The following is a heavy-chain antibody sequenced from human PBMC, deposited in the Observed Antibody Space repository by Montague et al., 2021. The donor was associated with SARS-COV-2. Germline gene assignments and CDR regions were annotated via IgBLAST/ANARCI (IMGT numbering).Heavy chain of an antibody. V-gene: IGHV3-66*01. Sequence: SLRLSCAASGFTVSTNYVSWVRQAPRKGLEWVAVLYGGDNSNYTDSVKGRFTISRDNSKNTLYLQMKSLRAEDTALYYCARSIGGFDPWDQGTLVTVSS. CDR1: GFTVSTNY. J-gene: IGHJ5*02. CDR2: LYGGDNS. D-gene: IGHD3-16*01. CDR3: ARSIGGFDP.